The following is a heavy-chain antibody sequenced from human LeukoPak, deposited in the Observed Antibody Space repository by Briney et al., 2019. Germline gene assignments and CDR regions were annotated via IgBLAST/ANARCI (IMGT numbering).Heavy chain of an antibody. CDR1: GYSFTSYW. Sequence: GESLKISCKGSGYSFTSYWIGWVRQMSGKGLEWMGLIYPRDPDIRYSPSFQGQVTISADKSISTAYLQWSSLKASDTAMYYCARPHYGASDYWGQGTLVTVSS. D-gene: IGHD4-17*01. J-gene: IGHJ4*02. V-gene: IGHV5-51*01. CDR2: IYPRDPDI. CDR3: ARPHYGASDY.